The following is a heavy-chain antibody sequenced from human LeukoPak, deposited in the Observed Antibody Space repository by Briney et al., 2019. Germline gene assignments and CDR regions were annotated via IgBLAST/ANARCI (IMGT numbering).Heavy chain of an antibody. Sequence: KPSETLSLTCTVSGGSISSSSYYWGWIRQPPGKGLEWIGSLYYSGSTYYNPSLKSRVTISIDTSKNQFSLKLSSVTAADTAVYYCARAYYGSGSYWDYYYYYMDVWGKGTTVTISS. J-gene: IGHJ6*03. D-gene: IGHD3-10*01. CDR2: LYYSGST. V-gene: IGHV4-39*07. CDR1: GGSISSSSYY. CDR3: ARAYYGSGSYWDYYYYYMDV.